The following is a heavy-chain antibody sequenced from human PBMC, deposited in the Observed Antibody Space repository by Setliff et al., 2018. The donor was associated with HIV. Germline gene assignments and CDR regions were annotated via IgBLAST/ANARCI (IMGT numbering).Heavy chain of an antibody. D-gene: IGHD3-22*01. CDR3: ASRIYYYDESRVLREEGFVP. Sequence: PSETLSLICTVSGDSITNGMHYWTWIRQPPGKGLEWTGSIYHTGRAYYNRSLESRLTISIDTSKNQFSLKLTSVTAADTAMYYCASRIYYYDESRVLREEGFVPWGQGTLVTVSS. CDR2: IYHTGRA. J-gene: IGHJ5*02. CDR1: GDSITNGMHY. V-gene: IGHV4-39*01.